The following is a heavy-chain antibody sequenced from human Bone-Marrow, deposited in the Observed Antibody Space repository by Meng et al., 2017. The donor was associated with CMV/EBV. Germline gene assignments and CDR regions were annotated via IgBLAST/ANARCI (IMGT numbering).Heavy chain of an antibody. CDR3: ARDWDFYDNTGYPIDY. Sequence: GGSLRLSCAASGFTFSSYGMHWVRQAPGKGLEWVAFIWYDGSNKNYVDSVKGRFTTSRDNSRNTLYLQMNSLRAEDTAMYYCARDWDFYDNTGYPIDYWGRGTLVTVSS. CDR2: IWYDGSNK. D-gene: IGHD3-22*01. V-gene: IGHV3-30*02. CDR1: GFTFSSYG. J-gene: IGHJ4*02.